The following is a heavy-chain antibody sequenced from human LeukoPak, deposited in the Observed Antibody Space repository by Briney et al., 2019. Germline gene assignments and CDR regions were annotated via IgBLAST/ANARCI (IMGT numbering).Heavy chain of an antibody. Sequence: PSETLSLTCSVSGYSISSGYYWGWIRQPPGRGVEWNGSIYHSGSNYYTPSLKSPLSISVHTSKNMFSLQQSSAIAADTAVYYCSKCPDESIAAAGKEGSDYWGQGTLVTVSS. J-gene: IGHJ4*02. CDR2: IYHSGSN. CDR3: SKCPDESIAAAGKEGSDY. V-gene: IGHV4-38-2*01. CDR1: GYSISSGYY. D-gene: IGHD6-13*01.